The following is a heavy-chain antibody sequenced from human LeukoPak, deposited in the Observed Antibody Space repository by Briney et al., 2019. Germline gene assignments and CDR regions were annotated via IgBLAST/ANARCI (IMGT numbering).Heavy chain of an antibody. Sequence: ASVKVSCKASGGTFSSYAISWVRQAPGQGLEWMGWISAYNGNTNYAQKLQGRVTMTTDTSTSTAYMELRSLRSDDTAVYYCARVEYDILTEADYGMDVWGQGTTVTVSS. CDR2: ISAYNGNT. V-gene: IGHV1-18*01. J-gene: IGHJ6*02. D-gene: IGHD3-9*01. CDR3: ARVEYDILTEADYGMDV. CDR1: GGTFSSYA.